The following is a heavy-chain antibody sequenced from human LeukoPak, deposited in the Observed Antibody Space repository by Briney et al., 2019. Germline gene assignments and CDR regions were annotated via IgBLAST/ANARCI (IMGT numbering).Heavy chain of an antibody. J-gene: IGHJ4*02. CDR3: ARLTNYDFWSGYYRTFDY. Sequence: SETLSLTCTVSGGSISSSSYYWGWLRQPPGKGLEWIGSIYYSGSTYYNPSLKSRFTISVDTSKNQFSLKLSSVTAADTAVYYCARLTNYDFWSGYYRTFDYWGQGTLVTVSS. D-gene: IGHD3-3*01. CDR2: IYYSGST. CDR1: GGSISSSSYY. V-gene: IGHV4-39*01.